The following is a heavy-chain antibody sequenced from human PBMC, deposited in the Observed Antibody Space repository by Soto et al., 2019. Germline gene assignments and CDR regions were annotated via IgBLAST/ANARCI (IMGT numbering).Heavy chain of an antibody. CDR3: ARVRRIAARPNWFDP. CDR1: GGSFSGYY. V-gene: IGHV4-34*01. CDR2: INHSGST. D-gene: IGHD6-6*01. J-gene: IGHJ5*02. Sequence: ETLSLTCAVYGGSFSGYYWSWIRQPPGKGLEWIGEINHSGSTNYNPSLKSRVTISVDTSKNQFSLKLSSVTAADTAVYYCARVRRIAARPNWFDPWGQGTLVTVSS.